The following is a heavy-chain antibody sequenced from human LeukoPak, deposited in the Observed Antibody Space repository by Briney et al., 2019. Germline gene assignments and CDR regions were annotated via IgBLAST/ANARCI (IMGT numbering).Heavy chain of an antibody. CDR3: ARHTGSSSSRMGDY. CDR1: GYYFPSYW. V-gene: IGHV5-51*01. J-gene: IGHJ4*02. CDR2: IYPGDSDT. D-gene: IGHD6-6*01. Sequence: GESLKISCKASGYYFPSYWIGWVRQMPGKGLEWMGIIYPGDSDTRYSPSFQGQVTISADKSISTAYLQWSSLKASDTAMYYCARHTGSSSSRMGDYWGQGTLVTVSS.